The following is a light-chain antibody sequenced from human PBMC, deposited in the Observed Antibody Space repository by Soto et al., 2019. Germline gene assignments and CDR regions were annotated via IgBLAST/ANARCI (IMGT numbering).Light chain of an antibody. V-gene: IGLV2-14*01. J-gene: IGLJ2*01. Sequence: QSALTQPASVSGSPGQSITISCTGTSSDVGGYNYVSWYQQHPGKAPKVMIYDVSNRPSGVSNSFSGSKSGNTASLTISGLQAEDEADYYCSSYTSSSTYVIFGGGTKVTVL. CDR2: DVS. CDR1: SSDVGGYNY. CDR3: SSYTSSSTYVI.